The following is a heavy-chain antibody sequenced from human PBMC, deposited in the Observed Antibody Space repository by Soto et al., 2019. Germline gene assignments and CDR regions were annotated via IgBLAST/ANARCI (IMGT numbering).Heavy chain of an antibody. D-gene: IGHD2-15*01. CDR2: IYHSGTT. CDR3: ERDSRGHHCLDT. Sequence: SETXSLTWSVCGLCIMIGYFLVWVRQPPGKGPEWLGSIYHSGTTYYNPSVKGRVTISVYTSKNQFSLKMSSVTAADTAVYYCERDSRGHHCLDTWGQGTLVTVSS. J-gene: IGHJ5*02. CDR1: GLCIMIGYF. V-gene: IGHV4-38-2*02.